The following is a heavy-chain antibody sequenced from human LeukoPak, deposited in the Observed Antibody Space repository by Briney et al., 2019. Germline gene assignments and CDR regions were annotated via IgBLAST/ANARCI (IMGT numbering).Heavy chain of an antibody. D-gene: IGHD3-10*01. J-gene: IGHJ4*02. CDR2: IKQDGSEN. V-gene: IGHV3-7*01. CDR3: ARGRGVDY. CDR1: GFTFSSYW. Sequence: QPGGSLRLSCAASGFTFSSYWMSWVRQAPGKGLEWVANIKQDGSENFYEDSVKGRFTISRDNAKNSLYLQMNSLRAEDTAVYWCARGRGVDYWGQGTLVTVSS.